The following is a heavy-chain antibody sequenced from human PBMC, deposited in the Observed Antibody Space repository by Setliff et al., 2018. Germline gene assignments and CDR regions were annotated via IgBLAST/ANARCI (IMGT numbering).Heavy chain of an antibody. V-gene: IGHV4-61*02. CDR1: GGSITRGSFY. J-gene: IGHJ4*02. D-gene: IGHD3-16*01. CDR3: ARDYGPNDY. Sequence: SETLSLTCTVSGGSITRGSFYWSWIRQSDGKRLEWIGRIHASGSPNYNPSLQSRVTISVDTSKNQFSLRLSSVTAADTAVYFCARDYGPNDYWGQGSLVTVS. CDR2: IHASGSP.